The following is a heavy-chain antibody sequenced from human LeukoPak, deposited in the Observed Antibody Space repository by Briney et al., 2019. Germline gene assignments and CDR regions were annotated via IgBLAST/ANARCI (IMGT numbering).Heavy chain of an antibody. CDR1: GFTFSSYW. Sequence: PGGSLRLSCAASGFTFSSYWMHWVRQAPGKGLVWVSRINTDGSSTSYADSVKGRFTISRDNANNTLYLQMNSLRAEDTAVYYCARVPSFELYYESSGYYPWGQGTLVTVSS. V-gene: IGHV3-74*01. CDR3: ARVPSFELYYESSGYYP. CDR2: INTDGSST. D-gene: IGHD3-22*01. J-gene: IGHJ5*02.